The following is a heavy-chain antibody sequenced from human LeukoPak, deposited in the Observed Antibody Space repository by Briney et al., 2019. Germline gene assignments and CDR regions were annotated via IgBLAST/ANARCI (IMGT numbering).Heavy chain of an antibody. CDR1: GFTFSSYS. CDR3: AAHHDFADAFDI. Sequence: GGSLRLSCAASGFTFSSYSMNWVRQAPGKGLEWVSYISSSSSTIYYADSVKGRFTISRDNAKNSLYLQMNSLRAEDTAVYYCAAHHDFADAFDIWGQGTMVTVSS. J-gene: IGHJ3*02. V-gene: IGHV3-48*01. D-gene: IGHD3-3*01. CDR2: ISSSSSTI.